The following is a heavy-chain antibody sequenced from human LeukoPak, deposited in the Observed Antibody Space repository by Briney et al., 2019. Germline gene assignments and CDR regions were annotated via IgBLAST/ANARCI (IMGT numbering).Heavy chain of an antibody. CDR3: ARIGLKTTGYYRLDY. CDR2: LNPNTGDT. D-gene: IGHD3-9*01. Sequence: ASVTVSCKASGYTFTGHYLHWVRQAPGQGLEWMGWLNPNTGDTLYIQKFQGRVTMTGDTSISTAYMELSRLMSDDTAVYYRARIGLKTTGYYRLDYWGQGTLVTVSS. CDR1: GYTFTGHY. J-gene: IGHJ4*02. V-gene: IGHV1-2*02.